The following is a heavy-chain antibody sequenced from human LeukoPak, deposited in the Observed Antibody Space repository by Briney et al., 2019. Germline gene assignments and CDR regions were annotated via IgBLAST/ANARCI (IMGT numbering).Heavy chain of an antibody. CDR2: INPSGSSA. Sequence: ASVKVSCKASGYSFTSYYMHWVRQAPGQGLEWMGFINPSGSSAAYAQKFQGRLTMTRDMFTSTDYMELTSLTSDDTAVYYCARDFSGGIALPSSWGQGTLVTVSS. CDR1: GYSFTSYY. J-gene: IGHJ5*02. D-gene: IGHD6-13*01. V-gene: IGHV1-46*01. CDR3: ARDFSGGIALPSS.